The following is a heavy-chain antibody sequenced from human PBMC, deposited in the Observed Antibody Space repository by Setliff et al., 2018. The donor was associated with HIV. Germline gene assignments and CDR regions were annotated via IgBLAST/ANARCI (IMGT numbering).Heavy chain of an antibody. V-gene: IGHV3-23*01. D-gene: IGHD3-10*01. J-gene: IGHJ1*01. Sequence: GGSLRLSCVASEFRFSNYWMAWVRQARGKGLEWVSSLSGSGGSTYYADSVKGRFTISRGNSKNTLYLRMNSLRAEDTAVYYCAQAQTSVSGSYYQYLQHWGQGTLVTVSS. CDR1: EFRFSNYW. CDR2: LSGSGGST. CDR3: AQAQTSVSGSYYQYLQH.